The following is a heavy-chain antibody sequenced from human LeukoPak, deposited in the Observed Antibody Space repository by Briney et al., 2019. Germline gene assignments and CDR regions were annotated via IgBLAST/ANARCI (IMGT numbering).Heavy chain of an antibody. CDR1: GGSISSYY. CDR2: IYYSGST. CDR3: ARGYCSGITSCPFIWFDP. Sequence: SETLSLTCTVSGGSISSYYWSWIRQPPGKGLEWIGYIYYSGSTNYNPSLKSRVTISVDTSKNQFSLKLSSVTAADTAVYYCARGYCSGITSCPFIWFDPWGQGALVTVSS. J-gene: IGHJ5*02. D-gene: IGHD2-15*01. V-gene: IGHV4-59*01.